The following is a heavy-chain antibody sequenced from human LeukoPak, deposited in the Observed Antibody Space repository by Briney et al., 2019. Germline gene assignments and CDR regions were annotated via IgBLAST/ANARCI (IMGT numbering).Heavy chain of an antibody. V-gene: IGHV3-66*04. CDR3: ARHRDWGPYYYYYMDV. Sequence: GGSLRLSCTVSGFTVSSNSMSWVRQAPGKGLEWVSFIYSDNTHYSDSVKGRFTISRDNSKNTLYLQMNSLRAEDTAVYYCARHRDWGPYYYYYMDVWGKGTTVTISS. CDR2: IYSDNT. J-gene: IGHJ6*03. CDR1: GFTVSSNS. D-gene: IGHD3/OR15-3a*01.